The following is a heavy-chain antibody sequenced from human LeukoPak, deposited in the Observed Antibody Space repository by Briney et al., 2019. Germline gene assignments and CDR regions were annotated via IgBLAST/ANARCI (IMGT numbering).Heavy chain of an antibody. D-gene: IGHD6-19*01. CDR2: ISWNSGSI. CDR3: AKVSIAVAYYYGMDV. J-gene: IGHJ6*02. CDR1: GFTFDDYA. Sequence: GRSLRLSCAASGFTFDDYAMHWVRQAPGKGLEWVSGISWNSGSIGYADSVKGRFTISRDNAKNSLYLQMNSLRAEDTALYYCAKVSIAVAYYYGMDVWGQGTTVTVSS. V-gene: IGHV3-9*01.